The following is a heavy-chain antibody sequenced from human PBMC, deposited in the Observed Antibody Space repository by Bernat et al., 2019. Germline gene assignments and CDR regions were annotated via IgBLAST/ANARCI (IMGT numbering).Heavy chain of an antibody. Sequence: EVQLVESGGNLVQPGGSLRLSCAVSGFTVSNNHLSWVRQAPGKGLDCISVIDNQGSTFYGESVKGRFTISRDNAKNTLFLQMNSLGADDTAVNYCRGYGSASVWGQGTLVTVSS. CDR3: RGYGSASV. J-gene: IGHJ4*02. V-gene: IGHV3-66*01. CDR1: GFTVSNNH. D-gene: IGHD2-15*01. CDR2: IDNQGST.